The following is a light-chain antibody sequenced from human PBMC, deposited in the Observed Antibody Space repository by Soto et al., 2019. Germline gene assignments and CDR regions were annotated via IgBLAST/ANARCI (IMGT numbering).Light chain of an antibody. CDR1: QSVSHN. Sequence: EILMTQSPATLSVSPGERATLSCRASQSVSHNLAWYQQKPGQAPRLLFYGASIRAIGIPDRFSGSGSGTEFTLTICSLQSEDFAIYYCQQSNNWPYTFGQGTKLEIK. J-gene: IGKJ2*01. CDR2: GAS. V-gene: IGKV3-15*01. CDR3: QQSNNWPYT.